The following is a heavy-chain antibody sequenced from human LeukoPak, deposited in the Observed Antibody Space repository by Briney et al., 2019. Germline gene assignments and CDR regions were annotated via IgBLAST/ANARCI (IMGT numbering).Heavy chain of an antibody. CDR2: INHSGRT. CDR3: ARGIHYYYGSYLFAF. CDR1: GGSVSGYC. J-gene: IGHJ4*02. Sequence: PSETLSLTCAVYGGSVSGYCGSWIRQPPGKGLEWIGEINHSGRTNYNPSLNSRVTISVATSKTKFSLKLSSVTAADTAAYYYARGIHYYYGSYLFAFWGQGNLVTVTA. V-gene: IGHV4-34*01. D-gene: IGHD3-10*01.